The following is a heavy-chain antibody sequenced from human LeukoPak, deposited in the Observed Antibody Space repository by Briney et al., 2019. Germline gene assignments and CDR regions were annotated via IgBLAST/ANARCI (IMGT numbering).Heavy chain of an antibody. CDR3: ARGLLGHYYYYLDV. Sequence: ASVRVSCKASRSTFNTFDIHWVRQARGQGLEWMGWMNPKSGPTVYAVAFQGRVTMTRNTSISTAYMGLSSLRSEDTAVYFCARGLLGHYYYYLDVWGEGTTVTVSS. CDR2: MNPKSGPT. J-gene: IGHJ6*03. D-gene: IGHD2-21*01. CDR1: RSTFNTFD. V-gene: IGHV1-8*01.